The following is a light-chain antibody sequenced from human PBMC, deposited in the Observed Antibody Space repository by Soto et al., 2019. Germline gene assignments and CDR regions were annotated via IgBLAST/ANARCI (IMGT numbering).Light chain of an antibody. CDR3: QQYGSAIT. V-gene: IGKV3-20*01. CDR1: QSVSSTY. Sequence: EIVLTQSPGTLSLSPGERATLSCRASQSVSSTYLAWYQQKPGQAPRLLIYGASSRATDIPDRFSGSGSGTDFTLTISRLEPEDFAVYYCQQYGSAITFGQGTRLE. J-gene: IGKJ5*01. CDR2: GAS.